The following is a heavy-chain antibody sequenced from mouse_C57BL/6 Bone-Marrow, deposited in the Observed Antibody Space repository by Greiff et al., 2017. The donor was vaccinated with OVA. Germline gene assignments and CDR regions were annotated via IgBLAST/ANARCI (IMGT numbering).Heavy chain of an antibody. CDR1: GFTFSDYY. CDR2: ISNGGGST. D-gene: IGHD2-3*01. J-gene: IGHJ3*01. CDR3: ASPYDGYYGFAY. Sequence: EVKLVESGGGLVQPGGSLKLSCAASGFTFSDYYMYWVRQTPEKRLEWVAYISNGGGSTYYPDTVKGRFHISRDNAKNTLYLQMGRLKSEDTAMYYCASPYDGYYGFAYWGQGTLVTVSA. V-gene: IGHV5-12*01.